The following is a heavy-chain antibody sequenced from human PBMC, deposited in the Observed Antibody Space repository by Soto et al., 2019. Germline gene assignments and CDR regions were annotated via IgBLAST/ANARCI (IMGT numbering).Heavy chain of an antibody. Sequence: EVQLVESGGGLVQPGGSLRLSCAASGFTFSAYDMHWVRQPTGKGLEWVSAIGTQHDTYYPDSVKGRFTISRENAKNSLYLQMNSLRTGDRGVYYCARQASYWQGGGGWFDPWGQGTLVTVSS. CDR1: GFTFSAYD. J-gene: IGHJ5*02. D-gene: IGHD2-8*02. V-gene: IGHV3-13*01. CDR3: ARQASYWQGGGGWFDP. CDR2: IGTQHDT.